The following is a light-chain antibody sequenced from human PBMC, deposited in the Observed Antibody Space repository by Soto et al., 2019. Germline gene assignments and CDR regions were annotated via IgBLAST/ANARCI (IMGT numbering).Light chain of an antibody. V-gene: IGLV3-21*04. CDR2: YXX. Sequence: SYELTQPPSVSVAPGKTARITCGGNNIGSKSVHWYQQKPGQAPVLVIYYXXDRPXGXPERFSXSNSGNTATLTISRVEAGDEADYYCQVWDSSSDHVVFGGGTKLTVL. CDR3: QVWDSSSDHVV. CDR1: NIGSKS. J-gene: IGLJ2*01.